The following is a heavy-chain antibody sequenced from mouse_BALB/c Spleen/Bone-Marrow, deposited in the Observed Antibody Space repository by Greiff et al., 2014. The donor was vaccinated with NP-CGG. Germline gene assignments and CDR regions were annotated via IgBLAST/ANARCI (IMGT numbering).Heavy chain of an antibody. CDR3: ATGYYFDY. V-gene: IGHV1-7*01. J-gene: IGHJ2*01. CDR1: GYTFTSYW. Sequence: QVQLQHPGAELAKPGASVKMSCKASGYTFTSYWMHWVKQRPGQGLEWIGYINPSTGYTEYNQKFKDKATLTADKSSSTAYMQLSSLTSEDSAVYYCATGYYFDYWGQGTTLTVSS. CDR2: INPSTGYT. D-gene: IGHD4-1*01.